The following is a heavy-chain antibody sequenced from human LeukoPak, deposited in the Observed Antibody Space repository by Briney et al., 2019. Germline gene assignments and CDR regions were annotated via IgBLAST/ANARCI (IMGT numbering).Heavy chain of an antibody. CDR1: GGSISSSNW. D-gene: IGHD3-9*01. CDR3: ARTPPPFGYFDWLRGGSHYGMDV. J-gene: IGHJ6*02. CDR2: IYHSGST. V-gene: IGHV4-4*02. Sequence: SGTLSLTCAVSGGSISSSNWWSWVRQPPGKGLEWIGEIYHSGSTNYNPSLKSRVTISVDTSKNQFSLKLSSVTAADTAVYYCARTPPPFGYFDWLRGGSHYGMDVWGQGTTVTVFS.